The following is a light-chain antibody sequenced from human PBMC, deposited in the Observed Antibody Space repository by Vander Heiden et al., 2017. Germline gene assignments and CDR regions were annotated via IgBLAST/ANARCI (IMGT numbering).Light chain of an antibody. CDR3: QKSDSPPFT. CDR1: QSISSY. V-gene: IGKV1-39*01. Sequence: DIQMTQSPSSLSASVGDRVTLTCRASQSISSYVNWYQHKPGKAPKLLIDDASNLESGVPSRFSGSGSGTEFTLTISSLQPEDFAIYYCQKSDSPPFTFGPGTKVDIK. J-gene: IGKJ3*01. CDR2: DAS.